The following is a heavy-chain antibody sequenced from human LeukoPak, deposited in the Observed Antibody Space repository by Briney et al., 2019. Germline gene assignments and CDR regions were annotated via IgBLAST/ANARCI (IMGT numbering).Heavy chain of an antibody. CDR2: ITRSNYI. Sequence: PGGSLRLSCAASGFTFSSYSVNWVRQAPGKGLEWVSSITRSNYIYYADSVKGRFTISRDNSKNTLYLQMSSLRPEDTAVYYCAKVVEMTTITGWFDPWGQGTLVTVSS. J-gene: IGHJ5*02. V-gene: IGHV3-21*01. D-gene: IGHD5-24*01. CDR3: AKVVEMTTITGWFDP. CDR1: GFTFSSYS.